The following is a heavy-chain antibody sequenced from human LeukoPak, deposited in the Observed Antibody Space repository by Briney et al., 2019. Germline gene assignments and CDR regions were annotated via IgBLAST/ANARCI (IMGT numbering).Heavy chain of an antibody. D-gene: IGHD3-3*01. CDR1: GDSLSNSRHY. J-gene: IGHJ4*02. CDR2: IYPSGNT. Sequence: SETLSLTCTVSGDSLSNSRHYWSWVRQPAGTALEWIGRIYPSGNTNYNPSLKSRVSISLDTSNNQFSLTLKSVTAADTAMYYCARDGVVSMELDYWGQGTLVTVSS. V-gene: IGHV4-61*02. CDR3: ARDGVVSMELDY.